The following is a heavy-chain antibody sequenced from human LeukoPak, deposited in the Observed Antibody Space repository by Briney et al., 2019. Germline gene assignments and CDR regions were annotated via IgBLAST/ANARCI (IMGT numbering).Heavy chain of an antibody. CDR3: ARASLDSSGYSSPLLHSDY. CDR2: IYSDGSST. CDR1: GFTFSSYW. D-gene: IGHD3-22*01. J-gene: IGHJ4*02. V-gene: IGHV3-74*01. Sequence: QPGGSLRLSCAASGFTFSSYWMHWVRQAPGKGLVWVSRIYSDGSSTSYADSVKGRFTISRDNAKNTLYLQMNSLRAEDTAVYYCARASLDSSGYSSPLLHSDYWGQGTLVTVSS.